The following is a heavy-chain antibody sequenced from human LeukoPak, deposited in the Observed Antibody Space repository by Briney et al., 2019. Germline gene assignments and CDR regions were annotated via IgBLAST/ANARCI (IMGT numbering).Heavy chain of an antibody. CDR3: ARDWGGYGPTSHDY. V-gene: IGHV3-74*01. CDR1: GFTFSSYW. J-gene: IGHJ4*02. Sequence: GGSLRLSCAASGFTFSSYWMHWVRHAPGRGLVWVSRISSDGSSTIYADSVKGRFTISRDNAKNPLYLQMNSLRAEDTAVYYCARDWGGYGPTSHDYWGQGTLVTVSS. D-gene: IGHD3-16*01. CDR2: ISSDGSST.